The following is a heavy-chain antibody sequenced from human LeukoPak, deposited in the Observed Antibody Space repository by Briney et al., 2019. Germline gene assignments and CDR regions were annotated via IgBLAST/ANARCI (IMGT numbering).Heavy chain of an antibody. D-gene: IGHD1-26*01. CDR2: MHYSGST. CDR1: GGSISSGAYY. CDR3: ATYNSGSRNAFDI. Sequence: SETLSLTCTVSGGSISSGAYYRTWIRQHPEKGLEWIGYMHYSGSTYYNPSLKSRITILVDTSKNQFSLKLSSVTAADTALYYCATYNSGSRNAFDIWGQGTMVTVSS. J-gene: IGHJ3*02. V-gene: IGHV4-31*03.